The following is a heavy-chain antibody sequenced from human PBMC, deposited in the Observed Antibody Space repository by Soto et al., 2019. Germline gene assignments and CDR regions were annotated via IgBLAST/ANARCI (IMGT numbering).Heavy chain of an antibody. D-gene: IGHD2-21*02. V-gene: IGHV1-3*01. CDR3: ARGTTIAHCGGACHWYFDL. Sequence: ASVKVSCKASGYTFTTYAMHWVRQAPGQRLEWMGWINAGNGNTKYSQKFQGRVTITRDTSARTVYMELSSLRSEDTTVYYCARGTTIAHCGGACHWYFDLWGRGTLVTVSS. CDR2: INAGNGNT. J-gene: IGHJ2*01. CDR1: GYTFTTYA.